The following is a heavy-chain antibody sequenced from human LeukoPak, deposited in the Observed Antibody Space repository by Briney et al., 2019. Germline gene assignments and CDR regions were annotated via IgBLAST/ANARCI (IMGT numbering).Heavy chain of an antibody. CDR3: TRPQYSSSWYDSFDI. CDR1: GFTFSGSA. CDR2: IRSKANSYAT. V-gene: IGHV3-73*01. Sequence: GGSLRLSCAASGFTFSGSAMHWVRQASGKGLEWVGRIRSKANSYATAYAASVKGRFTISKDDSKNTAYLQMNSLKTEDTAVYYCTRPQYSSSWYDSFDIWGQGTMVTVSS. J-gene: IGHJ3*02. D-gene: IGHD6-13*01.